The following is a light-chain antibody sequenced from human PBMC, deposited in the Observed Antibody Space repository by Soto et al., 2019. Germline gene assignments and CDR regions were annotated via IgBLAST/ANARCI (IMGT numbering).Light chain of an antibody. V-gene: IGLV2-14*01. J-gene: IGLJ1*01. CDR3: SSYTSSSTLV. CDR1: SSDVGGYNY. Sequence: QSVLAQPASVSGSPGQSITISCTGTSSDVGGYNYVSWYQQHPGKAPKLMIYEVSNRPSGVSNRFSGSKSGITASLTISGLQAEAEADYYCSSYTSSSTLVFGTGTKVNVL. CDR2: EVS.